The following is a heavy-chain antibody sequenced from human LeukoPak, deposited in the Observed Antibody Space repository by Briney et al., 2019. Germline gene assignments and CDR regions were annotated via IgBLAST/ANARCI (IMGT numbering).Heavy chain of an antibody. D-gene: IGHD4-17*01. CDR3: AKDRDTVTTDYFDY. V-gene: IGHV3-21*04. CDR1: GFTFSSYT. J-gene: IGHJ4*02. CDR2: ISTSSSYI. Sequence: PGGSLRLSCAASGFTFSSYTMNWVRQAPGKGLEWVSSISTSSSYIYYADSVKGRFTISRDNSKNTLYLQMNSLRAEDTAVYYCAKDRDTVTTDYFDYWGQGTLVTVSS.